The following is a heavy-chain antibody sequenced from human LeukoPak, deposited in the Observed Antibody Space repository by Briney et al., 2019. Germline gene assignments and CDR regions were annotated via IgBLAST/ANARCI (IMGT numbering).Heavy chain of an antibody. J-gene: IGHJ4*02. CDR2: ISSSSSYI. Sequence: PGGSLRLSCAASGFTFSSYSMNWVRQAPGKGLEWVSSISSSSSYIYYADSVKGRFTISRDNAKNSLYLQVNSLRAEDTAVYYCASPYSSRWYELCYWGQGTLVTVSS. V-gene: IGHV3-21*01. CDR3: ASPYSSRWYELCY. D-gene: IGHD6-13*01. CDR1: GFTFSSYS.